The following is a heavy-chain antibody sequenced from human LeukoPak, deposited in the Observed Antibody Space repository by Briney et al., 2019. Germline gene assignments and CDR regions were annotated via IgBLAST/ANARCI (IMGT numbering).Heavy chain of an antibody. V-gene: IGHV1-69*04. CDR3: ARAGIVGATFFDY. D-gene: IGHD1-26*01. CDR2: IIPILGIA. Sequence: ASVKVSCKASGYTFTGYYMHWVRQAPGQGLEWMGRIIPILGIANYAQKFQGRVTITADKSTSTAYMELSSLRSEDTAVYYCARAGIVGATFFDYWGQGTLVTVSS. J-gene: IGHJ4*02. CDR1: GYTFTGYY.